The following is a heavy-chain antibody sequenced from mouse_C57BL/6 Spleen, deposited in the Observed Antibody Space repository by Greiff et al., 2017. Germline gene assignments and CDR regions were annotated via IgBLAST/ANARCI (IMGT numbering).Heavy chain of an antibody. Sequence: EVQLQESGPGLVKPSQSLSLTCSVTGYSITSGYYWNWIPQFPGNKLEWMGYISYDGSNNYNPSLKNRISITRDTSKNQFFLKLNSVTTEDTATYYCARFYYDYDGAYWGQGTLVTVSA. CDR2: ISYDGSN. CDR3: ARFYYDYDGAY. V-gene: IGHV3-6*01. CDR1: GYSITSGYY. J-gene: IGHJ3*01. D-gene: IGHD2-4*01.